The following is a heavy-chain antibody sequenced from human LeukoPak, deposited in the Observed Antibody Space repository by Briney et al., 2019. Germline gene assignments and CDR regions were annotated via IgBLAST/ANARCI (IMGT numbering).Heavy chain of an antibody. V-gene: IGHV3-33*01. Sequence: GMSLRLSCAASGFTFSRYGMHWVRQAPGKGLEWVAFIWNDGSTQNYADSVKGRFTISRDNSKKMLYVQMNSLRVDDTAVYFCARDWYYDSAGYFPYWGLGTLVTVSS. CDR1: GFTFSRYG. J-gene: IGHJ4*02. D-gene: IGHD3-22*01. CDR3: ARDWYYDSAGYFPY. CDR2: IWNDGSTQ.